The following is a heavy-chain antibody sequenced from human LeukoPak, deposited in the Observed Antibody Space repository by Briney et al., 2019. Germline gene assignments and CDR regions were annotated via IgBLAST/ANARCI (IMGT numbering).Heavy chain of an antibody. D-gene: IGHD3-22*01. Sequence: GGSLRLSCAASGFTFSDHYMDWARQAPGKGLEWVANIKQDGNEKYYVDSVKGRFTISRDNAKNSVYLQMNSLRAEDTAVYYCARELVYYDRSGYHLSDAFDIWGQGTLVTVSS. J-gene: IGHJ3*02. CDR1: GFTFSDHY. CDR3: ARELVYYDRSGYHLSDAFDI. CDR2: IKQDGNEK. V-gene: IGHV3-7*01.